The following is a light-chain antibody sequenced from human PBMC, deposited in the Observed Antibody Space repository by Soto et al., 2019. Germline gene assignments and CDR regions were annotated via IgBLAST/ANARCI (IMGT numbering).Light chain of an antibody. CDR1: QSVTTK. V-gene: IGKV3-15*01. CDR2: GAS. Sequence: EIVLTQSPVTLPASLGGRVTLPCTASQSVTTKLAWYQQKPGQAPRLVIFGASSRATGIPARFSGSGSGTDFTLTISRLEPEDFAVYYGQQYNKWPPITFGQGTRLEIK. CDR3: QQYNKWPPIT. J-gene: IGKJ5*01.